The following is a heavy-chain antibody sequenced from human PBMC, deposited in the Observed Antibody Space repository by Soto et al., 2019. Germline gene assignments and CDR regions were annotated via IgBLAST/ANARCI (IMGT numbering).Heavy chain of an antibody. J-gene: IGHJ6*02. Sequence: PSQTLSLTCAISGDSVSSNSAAWNWIRQSPSRGLEWLGRTYYRSKWYNDYAVSVKSRITINPDTSKNQYSLQLNTVTPEDTDMYYCARDPAYYYGSGSYFPGGMDVWGQGTTVTVSS. CDR2: TYYRSKWYN. D-gene: IGHD3-10*01. CDR1: GDSVSSNSAA. CDR3: ARDPAYYYGSGSYFPGGMDV. V-gene: IGHV6-1*01.